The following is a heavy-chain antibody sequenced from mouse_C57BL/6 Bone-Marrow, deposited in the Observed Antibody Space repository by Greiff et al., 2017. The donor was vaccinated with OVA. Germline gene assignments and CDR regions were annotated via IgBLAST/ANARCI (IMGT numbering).Heavy chain of an antibody. D-gene: IGHD2-1*01. CDR3: ARGRGNYLYYYAMDY. CDR1: GYSITSGYY. J-gene: IGHJ4*01. Sequence: EVQRVESGPGLVKPSQSLSLTCSVTGYSITSGYYWNWIRQLPGNQLEWMGYISYDGSNNYNPSLKNRISITRNPSKNQFFRKLYSLTTDDTATYYCARGRGNYLYYYAMDYWGQGTSVTVSS. V-gene: IGHV3-6*01. CDR2: ISYDGSN.